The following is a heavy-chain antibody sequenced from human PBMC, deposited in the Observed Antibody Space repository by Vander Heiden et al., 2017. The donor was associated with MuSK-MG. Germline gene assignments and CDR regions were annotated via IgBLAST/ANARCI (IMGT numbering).Heavy chain of an antibody. Sequence: QVQLQESGPGLVKPSETLSLTCTVSGCSISSYYWSWIRQPPGKGLEWIGYIYYSGSTNYNPSLKSRVTISVDTSKNQFSLKLSSVTAADTAVYYCARGVFSAQWLVLEYFDYWGQGTLVTVAS. D-gene: IGHD6-19*01. CDR1: GCSISSYY. V-gene: IGHV4-59*01. CDR3: ARGVFSAQWLVLEYFDY. CDR2: IYYSGST. J-gene: IGHJ4*02.